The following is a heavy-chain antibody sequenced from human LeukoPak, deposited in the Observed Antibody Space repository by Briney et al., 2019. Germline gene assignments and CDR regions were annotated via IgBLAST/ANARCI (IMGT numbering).Heavy chain of an antibody. J-gene: IGHJ6*02. V-gene: IGHV4-4*02. CDR1: GGSISSSNW. CDR3: ARRSGNYYYYYGMDV. D-gene: IGHD3-3*01. CDR2: IYHSGST. Sequence: SETLSLTCAVSGGSISSSNWWSWVRQPPGKGLEWIGEIYHSGSTNYNPSLKSRVTISVDKSKNQFSLKLSSVTAADTAVYYCARRSGNYYYYYGMDVWGQGTTVTVSS.